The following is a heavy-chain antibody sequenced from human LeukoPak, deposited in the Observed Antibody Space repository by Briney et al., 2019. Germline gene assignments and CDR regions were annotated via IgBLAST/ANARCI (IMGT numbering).Heavy chain of an antibody. CDR1: GNYW. D-gene: IGHD2-2*01. CDR2: INSDGSWT. J-gene: IGHJ4*02. Sequence: LAGGSLRLSCAASGNYWMHWVRQAPGKGLVWVSHINSDGSWTSYADSVKGRFTISKDNAKNPVYLQMNNLRAEDTAVYYCVSFYETYWGRGTLVTVSS. CDR3: VSFYETY. V-gene: IGHV3-74*01.